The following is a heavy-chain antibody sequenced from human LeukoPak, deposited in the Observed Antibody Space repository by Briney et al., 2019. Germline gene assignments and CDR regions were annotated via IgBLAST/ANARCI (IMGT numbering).Heavy chain of an antibody. CDR2: IYTSGST. V-gene: IGHV4-4*07. D-gene: IGHD4-17*01. CDR3: TRDTGTTGEVKFDP. Sequence: SETLSLTCTVSGNSFGDYYWSWIRQPAGKGLEWIGRIYTSGSTTYNPSLKSRVTMSVDTSKSQFSLNLTSVTAADTAVYYCTRDTGTTGEVKFDPWGQGTLVTVSS. CDR1: GNSFGDYY. J-gene: IGHJ5*02.